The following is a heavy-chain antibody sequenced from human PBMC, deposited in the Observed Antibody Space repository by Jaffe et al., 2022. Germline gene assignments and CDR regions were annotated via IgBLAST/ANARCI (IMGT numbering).Heavy chain of an antibody. J-gene: IGHJ3*02. CDR3: VRSLEDIVVVVADTPAFDI. CDR1: GYSFTSYW. D-gene: IGHD2-15*01. Sequence: EVQLVQSGAEVKKPGESLKISCKGSGYSFTSYWIGWVRQMPGKGLEWMGIIYPGDSDTRYSPSFQGQVTISADKSISTAYLQWSSLKASDTAMYYCVRSLEDIVVVVADTPAFDIWGQGTMVTVSS. V-gene: IGHV5-51*03. CDR2: IYPGDSDT.